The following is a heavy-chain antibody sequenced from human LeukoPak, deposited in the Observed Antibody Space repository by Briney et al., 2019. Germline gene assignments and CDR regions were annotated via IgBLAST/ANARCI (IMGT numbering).Heavy chain of an antibody. D-gene: IGHD3-9*01. CDR3: ARDRGDILTGYYTLDY. J-gene: IGHJ4*02. CDR2: ISYDGSNK. Sequence: GGSLRLSCAASGFTFSSYAMHWVRQAPGKGLEWVAVISYDGSNKYYADSVKGRFTISRDNSKNTLYLQMNSLRAEDAAVYYCARDRGDILTGYYTLDYWGQGTLVTVSS. V-gene: IGHV3-30*01. CDR1: GFTFSSYA.